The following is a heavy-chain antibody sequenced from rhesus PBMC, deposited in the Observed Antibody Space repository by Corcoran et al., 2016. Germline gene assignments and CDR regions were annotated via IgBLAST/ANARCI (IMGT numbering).Heavy chain of an antibody. Sequence: QVQLQESGPGLVKPSAPLSLTCGVSGVPISSFYRAWIRPSLGKGLEWIGYIDNNNGATSYKPSLSRRVAISIDTAKTQFSLRLTSVTAADTAVYYCATHGHFYAEMTWGQGVLVTVSS. D-gene: IGHD2-39*01. CDR3: ATHGHFYAEMT. V-gene: IGHV4-147*01. J-gene: IGHJ4*01. CDR1: GVPISSFY. CDR2: IDNNNGAT.